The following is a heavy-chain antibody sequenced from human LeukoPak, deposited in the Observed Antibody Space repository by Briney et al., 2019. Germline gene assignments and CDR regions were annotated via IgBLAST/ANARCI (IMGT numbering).Heavy chain of an antibody. D-gene: IGHD6-19*01. J-gene: IGHJ4*02. CDR1: GGSISSSSYY. CDR2: IYYSGST. CDR3: ARLTGIAVAQK. Sequence: SGTLSLTCTVSGGSISSSSYYWGWIRQPPGKGLEWIGSIYYSGSTYYNPSLKSRVTISVDMSKNQFSLKLSSVTAADTAVYYCARLTGIAVAQKWGQGTLGTVSS. V-gene: IGHV4-39*01.